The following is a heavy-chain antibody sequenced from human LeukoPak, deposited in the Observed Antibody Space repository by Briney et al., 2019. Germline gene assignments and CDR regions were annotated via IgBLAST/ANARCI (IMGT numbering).Heavy chain of an antibody. CDR3: ARHMVWITNFYYYMDV. J-gene: IGHJ6*03. V-gene: IGHV4-39*01. Sequence: PSETLSLTCTVSGGSMISRSHYWGWIRQPPGKGLEWIGSIDYSGSTYYNPSLGSRVTISVDTSKNQFSLKLTSVTAADTAVYYCARHMVWITNFYYYMDVWGKGTTVTVSS. D-gene: IGHD3-10*01. CDR2: IDYSGST. CDR1: GGSMISRSHY.